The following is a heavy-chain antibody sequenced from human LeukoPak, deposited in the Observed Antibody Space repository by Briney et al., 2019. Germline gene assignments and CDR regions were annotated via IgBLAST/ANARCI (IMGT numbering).Heavy chain of an antibody. CDR1: GFIVSDHY. D-gene: IGHD2-21*01. J-gene: IGHJ2*01. CDR2: TRNKPNSYPT. V-gene: IGHV3-72*01. Sequence: GGPLRLSCAASGFIVSDHYMDGLRQAPGKGLEGVGRTRNKPNSYPTEYAASVKGRFTISRDDSKDLVYLQMSSLKTEDTAVYYCARLFIDTYPRYFDLWGRGTLVSVSS. CDR3: ARLFIDTYPRYFDL.